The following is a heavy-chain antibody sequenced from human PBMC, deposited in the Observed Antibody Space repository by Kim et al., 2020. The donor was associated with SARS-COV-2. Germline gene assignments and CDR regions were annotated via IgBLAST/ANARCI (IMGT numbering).Heavy chain of an antibody. D-gene: IGHD6-19*01. V-gene: IGHV3-30*04. Sequence: GGSRRLSCAASGFTFSSYAMHWVRQAPGKGLEWVAVISYDGSNKYYVDSVKGRFTISRDNSKNTLYLQMNSLRAEDTAVYYCARAVAGSYYYGMDVWGQGTTVTVSS. CDR1: GFTFSSYA. J-gene: IGHJ6*02. CDR3: ARAVAGSYYYGMDV. CDR2: ISYDGSNK.